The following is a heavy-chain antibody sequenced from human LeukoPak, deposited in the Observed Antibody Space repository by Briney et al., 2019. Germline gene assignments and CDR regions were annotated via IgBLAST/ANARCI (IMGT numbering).Heavy chain of an antibody. Sequence: ASVKVSCKASGGTFSSYAISWVRQAPGQGLEWMGRIIPIFGTANYAQKSQGRVTITTDESTSTAYMELSSLRSEDTDVYYCARGGSTRPWSFDICGQGTMVTVSS. J-gene: IGHJ3*02. CDR1: GGTFSSYA. D-gene: IGHD2-2*01. V-gene: IGHV1-69*05. CDR2: IIPIFGTA. CDR3: ARGGSTRPWSFDI.